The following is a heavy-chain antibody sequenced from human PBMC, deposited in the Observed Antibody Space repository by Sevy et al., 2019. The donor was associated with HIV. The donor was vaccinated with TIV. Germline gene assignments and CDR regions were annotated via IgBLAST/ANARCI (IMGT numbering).Heavy chain of an antibody. J-gene: IGHJ4*02. D-gene: IGHD5-12*01. V-gene: IGHV1-2*02. CDR1: GYTFTGYY. CDR2: INPNSGGT. Sequence: ASVKVSCKASGYTFTGYYMHWVRQAPGQGLEWMGWINPNSGGTNYAQKFQGRVTMTRDTSISTAYMELGRLRSDDTAVYYCARDSNSGYDGGLFDYWGQGTLVTVSS. CDR3: ARDSNSGYDGGLFDY.